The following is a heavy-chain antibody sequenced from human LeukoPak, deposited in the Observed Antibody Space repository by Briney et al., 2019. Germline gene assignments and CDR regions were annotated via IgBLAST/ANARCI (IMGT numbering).Heavy chain of an antibody. J-gene: IGHJ6*02. CDR3: ARVKGSSWYGGENYYYGMDV. CDR2: INPNSGGT. V-gene: IGHV1-2*02. CDR1: GYSFTNYY. D-gene: IGHD6-13*01. Sequence: VASVKVSCKASGYSFTNYYIHWVRRAPGQGLEWMGWINPNSGGTAYPHKFQGRVTMTRDTSISTAYMELSRLRSDDTAVYYCARVKGSSWYGGENYYYGMDVWGQGTTVTVSS.